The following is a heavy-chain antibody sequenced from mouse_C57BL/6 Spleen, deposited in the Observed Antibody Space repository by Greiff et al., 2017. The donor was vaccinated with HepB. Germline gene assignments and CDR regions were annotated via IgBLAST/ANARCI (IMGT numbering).Heavy chain of an antibody. J-gene: IGHJ2*01. CDR3: ARDSNYVFDY. CDR2: ISSGSSTI. CDR1: GFTFSDYG. V-gene: IGHV5-17*01. D-gene: IGHD2-5*01. Sequence: EVKLVESGGGLVKPGGSLKLSCAASGFTFSDYGMHWVRQAPEKGLEWVAYISSGSSTIYYADTVKGLFTISRDNAKNTLFLQMTSLRSEDTAMYYCARDSNYVFDYWGQGTTLTVSS.